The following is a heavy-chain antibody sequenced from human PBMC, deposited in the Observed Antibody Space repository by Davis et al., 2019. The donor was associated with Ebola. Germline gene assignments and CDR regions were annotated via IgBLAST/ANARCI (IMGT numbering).Heavy chain of an antibody. J-gene: IGHJ4*02. CDR2: ITWNSNEV. D-gene: IGHD1-7*01. V-gene: IGHV3-9*01. CDR3: TKSENYLT. CDR1: GFIFEHYA. Sequence: SLKISCVGSGFIFEHYAMNWVRQAPGKGLEWVASITWNSNEVAYADSVKGRFIISRDNAKSSLFLQMNSLRPEDTASYYCTKSENYLTRGQGTLVLVSS.